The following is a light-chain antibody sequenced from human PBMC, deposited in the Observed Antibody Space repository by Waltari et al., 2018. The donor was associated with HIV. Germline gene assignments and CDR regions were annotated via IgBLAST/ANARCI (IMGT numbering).Light chain of an antibody. Sequence: QSVLTQPPSVSGAPGQRVTISCTGSRSNIGAIYDVHWYQQLPGAAPKLLIYDTNTRPAGVPHRCSGSKSGTSASLAIAGLQADDEAVYYCQTFDTSLSGFVVFGGGTKLTVL. J-gene: IGLJ2*01. CDR3: QTFDTSLSGFVV. CDR1: RSNIGAIYD. CDR2: DTN. V-gene: IGLV1-40*01.